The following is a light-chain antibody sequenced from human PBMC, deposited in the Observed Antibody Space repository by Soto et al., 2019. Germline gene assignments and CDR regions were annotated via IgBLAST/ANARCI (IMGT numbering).Light chain of an antibody. CDR1: QDISGY. CDR2: AAS. V-gene: IGKV1-9*01. J-gene: IGKJ2*01. CDR3: QQLNGYPPYT. Sequence: IPLTQSPSSLSASVGDRVTITCRASQDISGYLAWYQQKLGKAPKLLIYAASTLQSEVPSRFSGNGSGTDFTLSISSLQPEDFATYYCQQLNGYPPYTFGQGTKLEIK.